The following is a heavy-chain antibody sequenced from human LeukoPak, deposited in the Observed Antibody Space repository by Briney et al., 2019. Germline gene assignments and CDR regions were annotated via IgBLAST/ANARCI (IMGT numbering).Heavy chain of an antibody. Sequence: GGSLRLSCGASGLTFSSHSMNWVRQAPGKGLEWVSYISNSGSIMYYADSVKGRFTIARDNAKNSLYLQMNSLRAEDTAVYYFARDLVGGGDGNAGFDPWGQGTLVTVSS. CDR3: ARDLVGGGDGNAGFDP. V-gene: IGHV3-48*03. CDR1: GLTFSSHS. D-gene: IGHD3-3*01. CDR2: ISNSGSIM. J-gene: IGHJ5*02.